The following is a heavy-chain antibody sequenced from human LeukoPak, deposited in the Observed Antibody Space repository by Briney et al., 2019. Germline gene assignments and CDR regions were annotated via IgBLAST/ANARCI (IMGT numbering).Heavy chain of an antibody. J-gene: IGHJ4*02. CDR2: ISDSGSIT. D-gene: IGHD6-19*01. Sequence: GGSLRLSCAASGFTFSSQAMGWVRQAPGKGLEWVSVISDSGSITYYADSVKGRFTISRDNSKNTLFLQMNSLRAEDTAVYYCAKDARRTSGWYFFDYWGQGSLVTVSS. V-gene: IGHV3-23*01. CDR1: GFTFSSQA. CDR3: AKDARRTSGWYFFDY.